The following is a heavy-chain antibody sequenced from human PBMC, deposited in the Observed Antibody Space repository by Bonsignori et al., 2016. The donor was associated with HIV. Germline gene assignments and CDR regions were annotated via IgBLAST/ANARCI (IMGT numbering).Heavy chain of an antibody. D-gene: IGHD3-3*01. CDR2: ISSSSYI. J-gene: IGHJ6*03. CDR3: ARAVRYDFWSGSSSGYYYMDV. Sequence: VRQAPGKGLEWVSSISSSSYIYYADSVKGRFTISRDNAKNSLYLQMNSLRAEDTAVYYCARAVRYDFWSGSSSGYYYMDVWGKGTTVTVSS. V-gene: IGHV3-69-1*01.